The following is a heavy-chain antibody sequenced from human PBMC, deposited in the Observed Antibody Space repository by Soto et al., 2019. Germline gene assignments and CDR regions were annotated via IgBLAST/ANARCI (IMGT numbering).Heavy chain of an antibody. V-gene: IGHV4-31*03. J-gene: IGHJ4*02. D-gene: IGHD6-19*01. CDR2: IYHSGST. CDR1: GGSITSGGIY. CDR3: ARFNSRSGTEYFDY. Sequence: QVKLQESGPGLVQPAQTLSLSCTVSGGSITSGGIYWSWLRQHPRQGLEWIGYIYHSGSTTYNPSLTSRVTISVDTSKNQFSLTVTSLTAADTAVYYCARFNSRSGTEYFDYWGQGTLVTVSS.